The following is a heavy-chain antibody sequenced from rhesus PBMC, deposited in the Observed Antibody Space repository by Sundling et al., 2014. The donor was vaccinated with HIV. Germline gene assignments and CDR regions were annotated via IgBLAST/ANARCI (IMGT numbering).Heavy chain of an antibody. D-gene: IGHD1-44*01. CDR1: GGSISTTY. V-gene: IGHV4-169*01. Sequence: QLQLQESGPGLVKPSETLSVTCAVSGGSISTTYWSWIRQAPGKGLEWIGYIGGSGGSKKYNPSLKSRLTLSVDTSKNQLSLRLSSVTAADTAVYYCARGLGNFDYWGQGVLVTVSS. CDR3: ARGLGNFDY. CDR2: IGGSGGSK. J-gene: IGHJ4*01.